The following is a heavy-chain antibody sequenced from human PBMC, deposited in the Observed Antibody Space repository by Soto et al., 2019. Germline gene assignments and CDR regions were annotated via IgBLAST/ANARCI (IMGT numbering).Heavy chain of an antibody. CDR3: ARIGLIAVAGPLFY. J-gene: IGHJ4*02. CDR1: GYTFTSYG. Sequence: ASVKVSCKASGYTFTSYGISWVRQAPGQGLEWMGWISAYNGNTNYAQKLQGRVTMTTDTSTSTAYMELRSLRSDDTAVYYCARIGLIAVAGPLFYWGQGTLVTVSS. V-gene: IGHV1-18*01. D-gene: IGHD6-19*01. CDR2: ISAYNGNT.